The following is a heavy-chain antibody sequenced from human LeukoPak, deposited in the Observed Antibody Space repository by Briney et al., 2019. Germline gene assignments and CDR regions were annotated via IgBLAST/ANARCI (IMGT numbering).Heavy chain of an antibody. CDR2: IDNDGSYI. CDR1: GYPSRIYT. CDR3: AIKYSAGWLFDY. D-gene: IGHD5-12*01. J-gene: IGHJ4*02. Sequence: PGGSLRLSCAASGYPSRIYTMNGVPQAPGKGLEWVSSIDNDGSYIYYADSVKGRFTLSRDNAENSVHLQMISLRAEDTAVYYCAIKYSAGWLFDYWGQGTLVTVSS. V-gene: IGHV3-21*01.